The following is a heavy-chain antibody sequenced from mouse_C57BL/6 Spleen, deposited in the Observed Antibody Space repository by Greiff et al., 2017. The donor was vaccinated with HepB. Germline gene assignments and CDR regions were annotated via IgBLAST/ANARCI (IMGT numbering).Heavy chain of an antibody. CDR2: INPNNGGT. CDR3: ARHCLLLRRHYFDY. Sequence: EVQLQQSGPELVKPGASVKMSCKASGYTFTDYNMHWVKQSHGKSLEWIGYINPNNGGTSYNQKFKGKATLTVNKSSSTAYMELRSLTSEDSAVYYCARHCLLLRRHYFDYWGQGTTLTVSS. CDR1: GYTFTDYN. D-gene: IGHD1-1*01. J-gene: IGHJ2*01. V-gene: IGHV1-22*01.